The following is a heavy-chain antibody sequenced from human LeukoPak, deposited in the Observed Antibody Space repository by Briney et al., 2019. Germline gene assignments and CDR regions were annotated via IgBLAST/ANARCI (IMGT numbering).Heavy chain of an antibody. D-gene: IGHD6-13*01. Sequence: GGSLRLSCAASGFTFSSYGMSWVRQAPGKGLEWVSAISGSGGSTYYADSVKGRFTISRDNSKNTLYPQMNSLRAEDTAVYYCAKGLYSSSSTLDYWGQGTLVTVSS. CDR3: AKGLYSSSSTLDY. V-gene: IGHV3-23*01. J-gene: IGHJ4*02. CDR1: GFTFSSYG. CDR2: ISGSGGST.